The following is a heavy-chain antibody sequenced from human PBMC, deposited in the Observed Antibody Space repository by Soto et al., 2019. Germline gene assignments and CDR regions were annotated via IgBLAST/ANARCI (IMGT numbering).Heavy chain of an antibody. CDR1: GFTFSSYW. V-gene: IGHV3-7*01. CDR3: ARSLYDFWSGYYRRFDY. CDR2: IKQDGSEK. Sequence: GGSLRLSCAASGFTFSSYWMSWVRQAPGKGLEWVANIKQDGSEKYYVDSVKGRFTISRDNAKNSLYLQMNSLRAEDTAVYYCARSLYDFWSGYYRRFDYWGQGTLVTVSS. J-gene: IGHJ4*02. D-gene: IGHD3-3*01.